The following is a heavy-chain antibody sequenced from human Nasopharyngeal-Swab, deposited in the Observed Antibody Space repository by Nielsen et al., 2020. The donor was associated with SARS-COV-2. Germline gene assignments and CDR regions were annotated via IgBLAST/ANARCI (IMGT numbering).Heavy chain of an antibody. Sequence: GESLKISCAASGFTFNNYNFNWVRQAPGKGLEWVSSISSSSSYIYYADSVKGRFTISRDNAKNSLYLQMNSLRAEDTAVYYCARGVRNRRWLQGYYYYHMDVWGKGTTVTVSS. D-gene: IGHD5-24*01. CDR1: GFTFNNYN. J-gene: IGHJ6*03. CDR2: ISSSSSYI. V-gene: IGHV3-21*01. CDR3: ARGVRNRRWLQGYYYYHMDV.